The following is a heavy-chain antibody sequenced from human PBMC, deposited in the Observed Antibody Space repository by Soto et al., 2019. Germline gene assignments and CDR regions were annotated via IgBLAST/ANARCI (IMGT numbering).Heavy chain of an antibody. CDR3: ARGIEGAAAVDYYYYYMDV. V-gene: IGHV3-13*01. D-gene: IGHD6-13*01. CDR1: GFTFSSYD. Sequence: EVQLVESGGGLVQPGGSLRLSCAASGFTFSSYDMHWVRQATGKGLEWVSAIGTAGDTYYPGSVKGRFTISRENAKNSLYLQMNSLRAGDTAVYYCARGIEGAAAVDYYYYYMDVWGKGTTVTVSS. J-gene: IGHJ6*03. CDR2: IGTAGDT.